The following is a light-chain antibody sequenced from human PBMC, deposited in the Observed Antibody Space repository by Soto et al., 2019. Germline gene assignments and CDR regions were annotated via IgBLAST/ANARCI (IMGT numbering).Light chain of an antibody. CDR1: QNISSY. CDR3: QQYFTSPLT. Sequence: ILLTQFTTPPALSSGKKANLPCRASQNISSYLIWYQQKPGQAPRLLIYGASSRATGIPDRFSGSGSGTDFSLTISRLEPEDFAVYYCQQYFTSPLTFGGGTKVDIK. J-gene: IGKJ4*01. V-gene: IGKV3-20*01. CDR2: GAS.